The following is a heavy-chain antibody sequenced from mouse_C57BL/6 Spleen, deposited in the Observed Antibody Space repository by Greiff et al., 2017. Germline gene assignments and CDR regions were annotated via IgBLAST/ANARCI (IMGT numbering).Heavy chain of an antibody. CDR3: ARHNGRVPFAY. Sequence: EVKVVKSGGGLVQPGGSLKLSCAASGFTFSDYGMAWVRQAPRKGPEWVAFISNLAYSIYYADTVTGRFTISRENAKNTLYLEMSSLRSEDTAMYYCARHNGRVPFAYWGQGTLVTVSA. CDR1: GFTFSDYG. V-gene: IGHV5-15*01. CDR2: ISNLAYSI. J-gene: IGHJ3*01.